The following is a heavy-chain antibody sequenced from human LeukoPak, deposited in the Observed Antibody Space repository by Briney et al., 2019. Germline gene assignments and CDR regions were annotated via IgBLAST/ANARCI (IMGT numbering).Heavy chain of an antibody. CDR3: AVGYCSSTSRYLIH. Sequence: SETLSLTCTVSGGSISSSSYYWGCIRQPPGKGLEWVGSINYSGSTYYNPSLKSRVTISVDTSKNQFSLNLSSVTAADTAVYYCAVGYCSSTSRYLIHWGQGSLVTVSS. D-gene: IGHD2-2*01. CDR1: GGSISSSSYY. CDR2: INYSGST. J-gene: IGHJ4*02. V-gene: IGHV4-39*01.